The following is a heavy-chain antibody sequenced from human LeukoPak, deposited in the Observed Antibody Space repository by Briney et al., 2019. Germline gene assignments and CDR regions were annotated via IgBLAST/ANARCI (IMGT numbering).Heavy chain of an antibody. Sequence: GGSLRLSCAASGFTFSSYAMHWVRQAPGKGLEWVAVISYDGSNKYYADSVKGRFTISRDNSKNTLYLQMNSLRAEDTAVYYCARVPHPQWLVQDYYCGMDVWGQGTTVTVSS. CDR1: GFTFSSYA. V-gene: IGHV3-30-3*01. CDR2: ISYDGSNK. J-gene: IGHJ6*02. CDR3: ARVPHPQWLVQDYYCGMDV. D-gene: IGHD6-19*01.